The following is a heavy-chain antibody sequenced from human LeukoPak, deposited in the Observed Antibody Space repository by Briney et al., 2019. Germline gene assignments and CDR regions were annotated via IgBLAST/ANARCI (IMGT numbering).Heavy chain of an antibody. Sequence: GGSLRLSCAASGFTFSSYEMNWVRQAPGKGLEWVSYISSSGSTIYYADSVKGRFTISRDNAKNSLYLQMNSLRAEDTAVYYCAKVMIVASLDAFDIWGQGTMVTVSS. D-gene: IGHD3-22*01. J-gene: IGHJ3*02. CDR1: GFTFSSYE. V-gene: IGHV3-48*03. CDR2: ISSSGSTI. CDR3: AKVMIVASLDAFDI.